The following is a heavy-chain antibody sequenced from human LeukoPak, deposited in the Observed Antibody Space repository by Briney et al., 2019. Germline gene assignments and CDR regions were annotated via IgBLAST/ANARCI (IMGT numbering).Heavy chain of an antibody. CDR3: ARGTKGYCSGASCYYIEY. D-gene: IGHD2-15*01. CDR2: MNPNSGNT. CDR1: GYTFTSYD. J-gene: IGHJ4*02. V-gene: IGHV1-8*01. Sequence: GASVKVSCKASGYTFTSYDINWVRQATGQGLEWMGWMNPNSGNTGYAQKIQGRVTMTRNTSISTAYMELSSLRSEDTAVYYCARGTKGYCSGASCYYIEYWGQGALVTVSS.